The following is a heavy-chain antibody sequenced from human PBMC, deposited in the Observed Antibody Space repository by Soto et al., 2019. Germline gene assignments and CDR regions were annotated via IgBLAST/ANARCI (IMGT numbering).Heavy chain of an antibody. CDR3: ARGQRFSDWFDP. J-gene: IGHJ5*02. D-gene: IGHD3-3*01. CDR2: VYSSGGT. Sequence: SETLSLTCTVSGGSMSSYYWTWIRQPAGKGLEWIGRVYSSGGTHYNPSLKSRVTISLDTSKNQFSLRLPSVTDADTAVYYCARGQRFSDWFDPWGQGTLVTVSS. CDR1: GGSMSSYY. V-gene: IGHV4-4*07.